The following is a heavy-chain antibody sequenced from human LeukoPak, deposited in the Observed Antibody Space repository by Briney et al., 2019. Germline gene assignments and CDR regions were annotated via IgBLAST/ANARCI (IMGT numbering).Heavy chain of an antibody. V-gene: IGHV4-34*01. Sequence: SETLSLTCAVYGGSFSGYYWSWIRQPPGKGLEWIGEINHSGSTNYNPSLKSRVTISVDTSKNQFSLKLSSVTAADTAVYYCARGRRNAWLLPHDAFDIWGQGTMVTASS. CDR2: INHSGST. CDR1: GGSFSGYY. D-gene: IGHD3-22*01. J-gene: IGHJ3*02. CDR3: ARGRRNAWLLPHDAFDI.